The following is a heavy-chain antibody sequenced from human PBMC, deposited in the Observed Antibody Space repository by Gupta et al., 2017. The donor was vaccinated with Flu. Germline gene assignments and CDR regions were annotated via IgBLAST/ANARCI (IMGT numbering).Heavy chain of an antibody. J-gene: IGHJ4*02. CDR3: ARDLYAYGSY. CDR2: ISDSGDTV. CDR1: GFTFSSYE. Sequence: EVQLVESGGGLVQPGRSLRLSCAVSGFTFSSYEMNWVRQAPGKGLEWISYISDSGDTVYYADSVKGRFTISRDNAKSSLFLQMNSLRVEDTAVYYCARDLYAYGSYWGQGTLVTVSS. V-gene: IGHV3-48*03. D-gene: IGHD3-10*01.